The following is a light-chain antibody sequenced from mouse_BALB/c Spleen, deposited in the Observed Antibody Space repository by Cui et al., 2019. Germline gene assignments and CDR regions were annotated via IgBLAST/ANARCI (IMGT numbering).Light chain of an antibody. CDR2: NAK. CDR1: ENMYSY. J-gene: IGKJ5*01. CDR3: QHHYGIPRT. Sequence: DIQMTQSPASLCASVGDTVTLTCRPRENMYSYLAWYQQKQGKSPQLLVYNAKTLAEGVPSRFSGSGSGTQFSLKINSMQPEDFGSYFCQHHYGIPRTFGAGTKLELK. V-gene: IGKV12-44*01.